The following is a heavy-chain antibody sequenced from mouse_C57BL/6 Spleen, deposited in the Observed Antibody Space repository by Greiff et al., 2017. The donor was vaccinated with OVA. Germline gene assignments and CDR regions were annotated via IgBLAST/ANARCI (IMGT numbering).Heavy chain of an antibody. D-gene: IGHD3-2*02. CDR2: IDPSDSYT. Sequence: QVQLQQPGAELVKPGASVKLSCKASGYTFTSYWMQWVKQRPGQGLEWIGEIDPSDSYTNYNQKFKGKATLTVDTSSSTAYMQLSSLTSEDSAVYYCARGAAQATDAMDYWGQGTSVTVSS. CDR3: ARGAAQATDAMDY. V-gene: IGHV1-50*01. J-gene: IGHJ4*01. CDR1: GYTFTSYW.